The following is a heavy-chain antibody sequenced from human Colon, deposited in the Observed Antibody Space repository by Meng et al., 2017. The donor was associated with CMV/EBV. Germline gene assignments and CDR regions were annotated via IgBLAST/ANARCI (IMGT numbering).Heavy chain of an antibody. CDR3: APDVPQPLAQIDY. CDR1: GGSFSGYY. CDR2: INHSGST. Sequence: SETLSLTCAVYGGSFSGYYWSWIRQPPGKGLEWIGEINHSGSTNYNPSLKSRVTISVDTSKNQFSLKLSSVTAADTAVYYCAPDVPQPLAQIDYWGQGTLVTVSS. V-gene: IGHV4-34*01. D-gene: IGHD2-2*01. J-gene: IGHJ4*02.